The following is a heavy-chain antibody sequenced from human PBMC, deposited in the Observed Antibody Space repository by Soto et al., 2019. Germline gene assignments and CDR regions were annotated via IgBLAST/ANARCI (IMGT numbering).Heavy chain of an antibody. CDR3: APIPPGCFSCGSCPDYYYGMDV. Sequence: RTLVNPTQTLTLTCTFAGFSLSTSGMCVSWIRQPPGKALGWLALIDWDDDKYYSTSLKTRLTISKDTSKNQVVLTMTNMDPVDKAKYYRAPIPPGCFSCGSCPDYYYGMDVWGQGTTVTVSS. J-gene: IGHJ6*02. D-gene: IGHD2-15*01. CDR2: IDWDDDK. CDR1: GFSLSTSGMC. V-gene: IGHV2-70*01.